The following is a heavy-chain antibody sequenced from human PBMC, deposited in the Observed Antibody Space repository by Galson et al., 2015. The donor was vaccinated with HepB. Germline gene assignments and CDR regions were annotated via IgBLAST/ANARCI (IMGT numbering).Heavy chain of an antibody. CDR1: GFTFSSYG. J-gene: IGHJ5*02. CDR2: ISSGSNI. V-gene: IGHV3-21*01. Sequence: SLRLSCAASGFTFSSYGMHWVRQAPGKGLEWVSYISSGSNIYYADSVRGRFTISRDNAKNLLFLQMNSLRVDDTAVYYCASGGLTVKGFGESFLNWFDPWGQGILVAVSS. D-gene: IGHD3-10*01. CDR3: ASGGLTVKGFGESFLNWFDP.